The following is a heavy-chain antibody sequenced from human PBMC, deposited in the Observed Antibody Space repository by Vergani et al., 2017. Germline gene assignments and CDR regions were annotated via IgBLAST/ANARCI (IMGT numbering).Heavy chain of an antibody. CDR2: IYHSGST. CDR3: ARSRQQLVRGYNWFDP. D-gene: IGHD6-13*01. V-gene: IGHV4-38-2*01. Sequence: QVQLQESGPGLVKPSETLPLTCAVSGYSISSGYYWGWIRQPPGKGLEWIGSIYHSGSTSYNPSLKSRVTISVDTSKNQFSLELSSVTAADTAVYYCARSRQQLVRGYNWFDPWGQGTLVTVSS. J-gene: IGHJ5*02. CDR1: GYSISSGYY.